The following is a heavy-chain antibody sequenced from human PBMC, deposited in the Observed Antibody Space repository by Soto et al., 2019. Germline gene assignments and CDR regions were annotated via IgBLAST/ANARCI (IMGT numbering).Heavy chain of an antibody. D-gene: IGHD3-10*01. CDR2: ISSSSSYI. CDR3: ARDRTMVRGVIITSGAFDI. Sequence: GGSLRLSCAASGFTFSSYSMNWVRQAPGKGLEWVSSISSSSSYIYYADSVKGRFTISRDNAKNSLYLQMNRLRAEDTAVYYCARDRTMVRGVIITSGAFDIWGQGTMVTVSS. CDR1: GFTFSSYS. V-gene: IGHV3-21*01. J-gene: IGHJ3*02.